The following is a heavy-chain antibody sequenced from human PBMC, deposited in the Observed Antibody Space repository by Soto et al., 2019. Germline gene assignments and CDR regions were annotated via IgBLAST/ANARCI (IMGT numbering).Heavy chain of an antibody. V-gene: IGHV4-30-4*01. CDR2: ISYSGST. J-gene: IGHJ6*02. D-gene: IGHD6-19*01. CDR1: GGSISSGDYY. CDR3: ARDLAVAGTHYYYYGMDV. Sequence: SETLSLTCAVSGGSISSGDYYWSWIRQPPGEGLEWIGYISYSGSTYYNPSLQSRVTISEDTSKTQFSLNLSSVTAADTAVYYCARDLAVAGTHYYYYGMDVWGQGTTVTVSS.